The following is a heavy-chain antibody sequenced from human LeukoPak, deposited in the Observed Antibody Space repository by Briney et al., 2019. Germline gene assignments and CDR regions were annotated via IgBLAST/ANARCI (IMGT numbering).Heavy chain of an antibody. Sequence: GGSLRLPCAVSGFTFSSYWMYWVRQAPGKGLVWVSGINSDGSSSSYADSVEGRFTISSDNAKNTLYLQMNSLRAEDTAVYYCARGDYGEKGGAFDIWGQGTMVTVSS. CDR1: GFTFSSYW. CDR2: INSDGSSS. D-gene: IGHD4-17*01. V-gene: IGHV3-74*01. CDR3: ARGDYGEKGGAFDI. J-gene: IGHJ3*02.